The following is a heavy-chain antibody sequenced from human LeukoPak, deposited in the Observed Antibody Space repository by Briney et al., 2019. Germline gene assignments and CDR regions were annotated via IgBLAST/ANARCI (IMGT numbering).Heavy chain of an antibody. D-gene: IGHD3-9*01. J-gene: IGHJ4*02. CDR1: GYTFTGYY. V-gene: IGHV1-2*02. CDR3: ARSPHILTGENFDY. CDR2: INLNSGGT. Sequence: ASVKVSCKASGYTFTGYYMHWVRQAPGQGLEWMGWINLNSGGTNYAQKFQDRVTMTRDTSTTTAYMELSRLRFDDTALYYCARSPHILTGENFDYWGQGTLVTVSS.